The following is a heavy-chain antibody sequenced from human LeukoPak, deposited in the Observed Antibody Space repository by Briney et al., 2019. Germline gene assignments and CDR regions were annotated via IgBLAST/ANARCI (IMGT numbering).Heavy chain of an antibody. Sequence: SVKVSCKASGGTFSSYAISWVRQAPGQGLEWMGGIIPIFGTANYAQKFQGRVTITADESTSTAYMELSSLRSEDTAVYYCARSDHDYGDEDYYYYMDVWGKGTTVTISS. D-gene: IGHD4-17*01. CDR2: IIPIFGTA. CDR1: GGTFSSYA. CDR3: ARSDHDYGDEDYYYYMDV. J-gene: IGHJ6*03. V-gene: IGHV1-69*13.